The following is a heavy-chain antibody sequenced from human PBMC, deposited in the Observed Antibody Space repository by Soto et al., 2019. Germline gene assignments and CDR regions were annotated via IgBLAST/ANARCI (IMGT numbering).Heavy chain of an antibody. CDR1: GGSMSSHY. V-gene: IGHV4-59*11. D-gene: IGHD3-16*01. J-gene: IGHJ4*02. CDR2: ISYSGSS. Sequence: ETLSLTCTVSGGSMSSHYWTWLRQPPGKGLEWIGYISYSGSSYYNPSLKSRVTISADTSRNQFSLRLTSVIAADTAVYFCARADPDASVGFWGQGTLVTV. CDR3: ARADPDASVGF.